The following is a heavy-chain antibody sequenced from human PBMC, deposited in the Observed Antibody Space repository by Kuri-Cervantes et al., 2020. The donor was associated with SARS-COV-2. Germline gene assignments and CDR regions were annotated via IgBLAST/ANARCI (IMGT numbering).Heavy chain of an antibody. Sequence: GESLKISCAASGFTFSSYAMSWVREAPGKGLEWVAAISSGSYITHYADSVKGRFTISRDNSKNTLYLQTNSLRAEDTAVYYCAKAQTGRSPDAFDIWGQGTMVTVSS. D-gene: IGHD1-1*01. CDR3: AKAQTGRSPDAFDI. CDR2: ISSGSYIT. V-gene: IGHV3-23*01. CDR1: GFTFSSYA. J-gene: IGHJ3*02.